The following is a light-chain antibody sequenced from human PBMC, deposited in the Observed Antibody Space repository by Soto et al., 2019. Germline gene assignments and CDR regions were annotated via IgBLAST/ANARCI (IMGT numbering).Light chain of an antibody. Sequence: EIVLTQSPGTLSLFPGERATLSCRASQSISSSYLAWYQQKPGQAPRLLIYGASSRATGIPDRFSGAGSATYFTLTISRLEPEDFAVYYCHQYGSAPAWTFGQGTKVEIK. CDR2: GAS. CDR1: QSISSSY. J-gene: IGKJ1*01. V-gene: IGKV3-20*01. CDR3: HQYGSAPAWT.